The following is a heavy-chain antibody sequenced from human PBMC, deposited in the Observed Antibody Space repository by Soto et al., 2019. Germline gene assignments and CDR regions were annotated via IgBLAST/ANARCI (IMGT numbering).Heavy chain of an antibody. CDR1: GFTFSSYA. J-gene: IGHJ4*02. CDR3: AKVPPRKIVVVPAAPYYFDY. D-gene: IGHD2-2*01. Sequence: GGSLRLSCAASGFTFSSYAMSWVRQAPGKGLEWVSAISGSGGSTYYADSVKGRFTISRDNSKNTLYLQMNSLRAEDTAVYYCAKVPPRKIVVVPAAPYYFDYWGQGTLVTVSS. V-gene: IGHV3-23*01. CDR2: ISGSGGST.